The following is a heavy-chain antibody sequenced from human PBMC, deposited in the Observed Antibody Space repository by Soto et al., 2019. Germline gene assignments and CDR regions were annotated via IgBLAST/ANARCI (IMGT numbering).Heavy chain of an antibody. CDR2: MYYSGGA. Sequence: ETLSLTCAVSGVSIHNSYSFWGWIRQPPGKGLEFIGSMYYSGGANYNPSLKSRVTISLDTSKNQFSLTVNSVTAADTAIYYCGRVVEGATRHTDFDSWGQGTLVTVSS. D-gene: IGHD2-15*01. CDR1: GVSIHNSYSF. V-gene: IGHV4-39*01. CDR3: GRVVEGATRHTDFDS. J-gene: IGHJ5*01.